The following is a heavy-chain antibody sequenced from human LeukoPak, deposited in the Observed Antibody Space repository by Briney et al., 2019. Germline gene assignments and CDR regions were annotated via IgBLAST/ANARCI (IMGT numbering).Heavy chain of an antibody. CDR2: ISGSGSSSTI. CDR1: GFTFSDYY. D-gene: IGHD3-16*02. J-gene: IGHJ5*02. CDR3: ATTRGDYVWGSYRFNWFDP. V-gene: IGHV3-11*01. Sequence: PGGSLRLSCTASGFTFSDYYMSWIRQAPGMGLEWVSFISGSGSSSTIYYTDSVKGRFTISRDNAKNSLYLQMSSLRAEDTAVYYCATTRGDYVWGSYRFNWFDPWGQGTLVTVSS.